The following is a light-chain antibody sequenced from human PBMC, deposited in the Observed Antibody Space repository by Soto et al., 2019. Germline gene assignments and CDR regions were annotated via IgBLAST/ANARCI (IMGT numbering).Light chain of an antibody. CDR1: SSDVGSYNL. Sequence: QSALTQPASVSGSPGQSITISCTGTSSDVGSYNLVSWYQQHPGKPPTLMIYEVHKRPSGVSDRFSGSKSGNTASLTISGLQAEDEADYYCCSYAVSGTFYAVFGGGTQLTVL. J-gene: IGLJ7*01. CDR2: EVH. V-gene: IGLV2-23*02. CDR3: CSYAVSGTFYAV.